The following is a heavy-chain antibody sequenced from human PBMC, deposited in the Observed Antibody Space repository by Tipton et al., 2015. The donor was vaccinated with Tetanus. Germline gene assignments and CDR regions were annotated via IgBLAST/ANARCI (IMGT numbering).Heavy chain of an antibody. J-gene: IGHJ3*02. D-gene: IGHD2-15*01. CDR2: IREDGGET. V-gene: IGHV3-7*03. Sequence: SLRLSCAASGFSVANHWMSWVRQAPGKGLEWVANIREDGGETKYVDSVKGRFTISRDNAKNTLYLQMNSLRAEDTAVYYCGGFSFPDDLDIWGRGPMVPVSS. CDR3: GGFSFPDDLDI. CDR1: GFSVANHW.